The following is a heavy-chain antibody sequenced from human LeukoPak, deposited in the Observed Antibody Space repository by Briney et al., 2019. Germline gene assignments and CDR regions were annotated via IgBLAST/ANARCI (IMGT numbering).Heavy chain of an antibody. Sequence: GGSLRLSCAASGFTFSSYWMHWVRQAPGKGLVWVSRINSDGSSTSYADSVKGRFTISRDNAKNTLYLQMNSLRAEDTAVYYCARHGVRGSGYDPWGQGTLVTVSS. D-gene: IGHD6-19*01. V-gene: IGHV3-74*01. CDR1: GFTFSSYW. CDR2: INSDGSST. CDR3: ARHGVRGSGYDP. J-gene: IGHJ5*02.